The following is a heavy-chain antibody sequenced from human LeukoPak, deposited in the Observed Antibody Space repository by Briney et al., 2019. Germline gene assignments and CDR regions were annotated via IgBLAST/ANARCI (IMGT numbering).Heavy chain of an antibody. D-gene: IGHD6-6*01. Sequence: GESLQISCQGSGYSFTSYWIGWVRQLPGKGLEWMGIIYPGDSDTRYSPSFQGQITISADKSISTAYLQWSSLKASDTAMYYCARGVEYSSSYFDYWGQGTLVTVSS. CDR3: ARGVEYSSSYFDY. J-gene: IGHJ4*02. CDR1: GYSFTSYW. CDR2: IYPGDSDT. V-gene: IGHV5-51*01.